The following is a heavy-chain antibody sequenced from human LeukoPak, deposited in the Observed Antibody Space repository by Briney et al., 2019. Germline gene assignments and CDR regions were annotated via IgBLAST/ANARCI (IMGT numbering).Heavy chain of an antibody. CDR3: ARCVTTDPMTAFDI. CDR1: GFPFSSYW. Sequence: GGSLRLSCVASGFPFSSYWMTWVRQAPGKGLEWVANIKQDGSKKSYVDSVKGRFTISRDNAKNSLYLQMNSLRAEDTALYHCARCVTTDPMTAFDIWGQGTMVTVSS. J-gene: IGHJ3*02. D-gene: IGHD4-17*01. V-gene: IGHV3-7*03. CDR2: IKQDGSKK.